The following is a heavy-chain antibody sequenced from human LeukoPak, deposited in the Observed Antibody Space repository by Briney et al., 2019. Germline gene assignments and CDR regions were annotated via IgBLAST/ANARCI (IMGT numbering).Heavy chain of an antibody. J-gene: IGHJ5*02. Sequence: SQTLSLTCTVSGGSISSGSYYWSWIRQPAGEGLEWIGRIHTSGSTNYNPSLKSRVTISVDTSKNQFSLKLSSVTAPDTAVYYCARDRTNPYCTGGSCYGRGWFDPWGQGSLVTVSS. CDR1: GGSISSGSYY. D-gene: IGHD2-15*01. CDR2: IHTSGST. CDR3: ARDRTNPYCTGGSCYGRGWFDP. V-gene: IGHV4-61*02.